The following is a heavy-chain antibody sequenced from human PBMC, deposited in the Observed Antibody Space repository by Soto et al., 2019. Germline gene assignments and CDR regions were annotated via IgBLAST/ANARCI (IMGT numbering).Heavy chain of an antibody. CDR2: ISGSGGST. V-gene: IGHV3-23*01. J-gene: IGHJ4*02. CDR3: AGRLTTAASLDY. D-gene: IGHD3-16*01. Sequence: GGSLRLSCAASGFTFSSYAMSWVRQAPGKGLEWVSTISGSGGSTYYADSVKGRFTISRDNSENTLFLQLRSLRAEDTAIYYCAGRLTTAASLDYWGRGTLVTVSS. CDR1: GFTFSSYA.